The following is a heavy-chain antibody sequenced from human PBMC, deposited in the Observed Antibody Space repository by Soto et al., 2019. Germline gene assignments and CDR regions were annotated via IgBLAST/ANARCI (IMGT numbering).Heavy chain of an antibody. Sequence: SVKVSCKASGGTFNRHGISWVRQAPGQGLEWMGGTIPVFGTPKYAQEFQGRVTVSVDKSTSTAYMELSSLRSEDTAVYYCARGLSDGFITYFDFYVMDVWGQGTAVTVSS. CDR3: ARGLSDGFITYFDFYVMDV. D-gene: IGHD3-22*01. CDR2: TIPVFGTP. V-gene: IGHV1-69*06. J-gene: IGHJ6*02. CDR1: GGTFNRHG.